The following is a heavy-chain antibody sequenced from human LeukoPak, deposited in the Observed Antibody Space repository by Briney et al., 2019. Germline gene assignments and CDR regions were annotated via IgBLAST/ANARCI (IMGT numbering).Heavy chain of an antibody. CDR2: ISGSGGST. D-gene: IGHD1-26*01. Sequence: GGSLRLSCAASGFTFSSYAMSWVRQAPGKGLEWVSAISGSGGSTYYADSVKGRFTISRDNSKNTLYLQVNSLRAEDTAVYYCATDSGSLWGDYWGQGTLATVSS. CDR3: ATDSGSLWGDY. J-gene: IGHJ4*02. V-gene: IGHV3-23*01. CDR1: GFTFSSYA.